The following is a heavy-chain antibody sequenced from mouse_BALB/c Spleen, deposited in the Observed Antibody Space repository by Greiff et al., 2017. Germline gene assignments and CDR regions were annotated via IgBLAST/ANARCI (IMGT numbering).Heavy chain of an antibody. CDR3: AREDRYDERFAY. D-gene: IGHD2-14*01. CDR1: GFSLTSYG. Sequence: VKLKESGPGLVAPSQSLSITCTVSGFSLTSYGVHWVRQPPGKGLEWLGVIWAGGSTNYNSALMSRLSISKDNSKSQVFLKMNSLQTDDTAMYYCAREDRYDERFAYWGQGTLVTVSA. J-gene: IGHJ3*01. CDR2: IWAGGST. V-gene: IGHV2-9*02.